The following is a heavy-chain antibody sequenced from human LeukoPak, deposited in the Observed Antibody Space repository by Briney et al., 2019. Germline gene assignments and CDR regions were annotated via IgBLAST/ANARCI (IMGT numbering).Heavy chain of an antibody. Sequence: GGSLRLSCAASGFTFSSHGMHWVRQAPGKGLEWVVVISYDGSNTYYADSVKGRFTISRDNTKNSLYLQMNSLRAEDTAVYYCATTSEDYWGQGTLVTVSS. CDR3: ATTSEDY. CDR2: ISYDGSNT. CDR1: GFTFSSHG. V-gene: IGHV3-30*03. J-gene: IGHJ4*02.